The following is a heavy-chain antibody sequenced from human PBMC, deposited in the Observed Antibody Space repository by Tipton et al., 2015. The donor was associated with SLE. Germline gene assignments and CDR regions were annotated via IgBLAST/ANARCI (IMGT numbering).Heavy chain of an antibody. CDR2: LSHNGGT. CDR1: GYSISSGYY. J-gene: IGHJ4*02. CDR3: ARDLGHGGDSDY. Sequence: TLSLTCVVSGYSISSGYYWGWIRQPPGKGLEWIGGLSHNGGTAYNPSLRNRVTIFGDRSKNHFSLSLTSVTAADTAVYYCARDLGHGGDSDYWGQGTLVTVSS. V-gene: IGHV4-38-2*02. D-gene: IGHD3/OR15-3a*01.